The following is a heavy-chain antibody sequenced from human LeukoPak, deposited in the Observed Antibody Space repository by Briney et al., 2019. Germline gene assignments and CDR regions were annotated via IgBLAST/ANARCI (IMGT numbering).Heavy chain of an antibody. CDR2: IYPGDSDT. D-gene: IGHD2-15*01. J-gene: IGHJ3*02. CDR1: GYSFTSYW. Sequence: PGESLKISCKGSGYSFTSYWIGWVRQMPGKGLEWMGIIYPGDSDTRYSPSFQGQVTISADKSISTAYLQWSSLKASDTAMYYCATSGLDIGYCSGGSCYSGSFDAFDIWGQGTMVTVSS. V-gene: IGHV5-51*01. CDR3: ATSGLDIGYCSGGSCYSGSFDAFDI.